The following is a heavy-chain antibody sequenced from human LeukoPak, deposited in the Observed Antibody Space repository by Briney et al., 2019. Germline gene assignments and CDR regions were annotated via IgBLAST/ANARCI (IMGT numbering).Heavy chain of an antibody. Sequence: GGSLRLSCAASGFTFSDYYMSWIRQAPGKGLEWVSYISSSGSTIYYADSVKGRFTISRDNAKNSLYLQMNSLRAEDTAVYYRARDRDTAISSYYYYGMDVWGQGTTVTVSS. CDR1: GFTFSDYY. CDR3: ARDRDTAISSYYYYGMDV. J-gene: IGHJ6*02. D-gene: IGHD5-18*01. V-gene: IGHV3-11*01. CDR2: ISSSGSTI.